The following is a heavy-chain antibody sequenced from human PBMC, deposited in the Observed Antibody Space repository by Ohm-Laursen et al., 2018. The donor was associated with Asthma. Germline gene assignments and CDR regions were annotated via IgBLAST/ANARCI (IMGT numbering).Heavy chain of an antibody. CDR1: GGSISSYY. Sequence: SETLSLTWTVSGGSISSYYWSWIRQPPGKGLEWIGYIYYSGSTNYNPSLKSRVTISVDTSKNQFSLKLSSVTAADTAVYYCARDDYEYGFDPWGQGTLVTVSS. D-gene: IGHD4-17*01. J-gene: IGHJ5*02. CDR3: ARDDYEYGFDP. CDR2: IYYSGST. V-gene: IGHV4-59*01.